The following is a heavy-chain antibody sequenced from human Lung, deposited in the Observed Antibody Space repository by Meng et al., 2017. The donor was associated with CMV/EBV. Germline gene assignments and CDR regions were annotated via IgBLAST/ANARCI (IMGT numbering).Heavy chain of an antibody. J-gene: IGHJ5*02. V-gene: IGHV1-18*01. D-gene: IGHD3-16*01. CDR1: GYTFISYG. CDR3: ARRGTVISGPLDP. CDR2: ITAYNGNT. Sequence: ASXXVSXKASGYTFISYGISWVRQAPGQGLEWMGWITAYNGNTNYAQKIQGRVTMTADTSTSTAYMELRSLRSDDTAVYYCARRGTVISGPLDPWGQGTLVTVSS.